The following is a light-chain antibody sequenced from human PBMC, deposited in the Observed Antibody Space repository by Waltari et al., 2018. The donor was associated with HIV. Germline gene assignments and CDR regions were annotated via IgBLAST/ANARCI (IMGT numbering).Light chain of an antibody. CDR3: ATWDDNLNGLL. CDR2: NND. J-gene: IGLJ2*01. V-gene: IGLV1-44*01. Sequence: QSVLTQPSSASGTPGQTVTIFCSGSSSNVGANIVNWYQQLPGTAPNLLIYNNDQRPSGVPDRFSGSKSGTSASLAVSGLQPEDEADYYCATWDDNLNGLLFGGRTKLTVL. CDR1: SSNVGANI.